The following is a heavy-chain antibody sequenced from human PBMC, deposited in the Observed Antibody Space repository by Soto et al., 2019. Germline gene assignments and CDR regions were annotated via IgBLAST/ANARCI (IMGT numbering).Heavy chain of an antibody. J-gene: IGHJ4*02. CDR3: ARGGIH. V-gene: IGHV3-48*03. Sequence: EVLLVESGGGSRQPGGSLRLSCVASGYTFNSHEMNWVRQAPGKGLEWISSISGSGTTNYAESVKGRFTISRDNAHKSLFLEMKDLRVEDTAVYSCARGGIHWGQGTLVTVSS. D-gene: IGHD3-16*01. CDR1: GYTFNSHE. CDR2: ISGSGTT.